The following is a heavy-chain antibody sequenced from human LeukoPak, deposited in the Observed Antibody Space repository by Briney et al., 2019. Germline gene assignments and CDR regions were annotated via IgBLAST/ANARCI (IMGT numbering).Heavy chain of an antibody. CDR3: ARRMGIAAAGTWAYYYYMDV. CDR2: INPSGGST. CDR1: GYTFTSYY. J-gene: IGHJ6*03. D-gene: IGHD6-13*01. V-gene: IGHV1-46*01. Sequence: ASVKVSCKASGYTFTSYYMHWVRQAPGQGLEWMGIINPSGGSTSYAQKFQGRVTMTRDTSTSTVYMELSSLRSEDTALYYCARRMGIAAAGTWAYYYYMDVWGKGTTVTVSS.